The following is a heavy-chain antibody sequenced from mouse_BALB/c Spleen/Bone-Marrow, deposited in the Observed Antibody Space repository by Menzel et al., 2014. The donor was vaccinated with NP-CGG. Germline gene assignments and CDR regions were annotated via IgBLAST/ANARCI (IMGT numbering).Heavy chain of an antibody. CDR3: ARVWYFDY. CDR2: INSNGGST. V-gene: IGHV5-6-3*01. CDR1: GFTFSSYG. Sequence: EVMLVESGGGLVQPGGSLKLSCAASGFTFSSYGMSWVRQTPDKRLELVATINSNGGSTYYPDSVKGRFTISRDNAKNTLYLQMSSLKSEDTAMYYCARVWYFDYWGQGTSLTVS. J-gene: IGHJ2*03.